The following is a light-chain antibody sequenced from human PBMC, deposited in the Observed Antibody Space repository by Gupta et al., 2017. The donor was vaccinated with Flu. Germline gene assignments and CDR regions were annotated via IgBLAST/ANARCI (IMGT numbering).Light chain of an antibody. V-gene: IGLV3-1*01. CDR3: QAWDSSTGV. CDR2: QDS. J-gene: IGLJ1*01. CDR1: NLGDRF. Sequence: SPGQTASIPCSGENLGDRFVCWYQQKPGHPRLLLIFQDSKRPSGIPERYSGSNSGDTATLTISEVRAVDEADYYCQAWDSSTGVFGSGTKVTVL.